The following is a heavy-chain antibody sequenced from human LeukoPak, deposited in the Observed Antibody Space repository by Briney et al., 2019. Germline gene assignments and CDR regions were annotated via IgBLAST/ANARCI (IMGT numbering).Heavy chain of an antibody. CDR2: IRYDGSNK. D-gene: IGHD1-26*01. J-gene: IGHJ6*03. CDR3: AKGRGWEASYYYYYMDV. V-gene: IGHV3-30*02. CDR1: GFTLSNYW. Sequence: PGGSLRLSCAASGFTLSNYWMSWVRQAPGKGLEWVAFIRYDGSNKYYTDSVKGRFTISRDNSKNTLYLQMNSLRAEDTAVYYCAKGRGWEASYYYYYMDVWGKGTTVTISS.